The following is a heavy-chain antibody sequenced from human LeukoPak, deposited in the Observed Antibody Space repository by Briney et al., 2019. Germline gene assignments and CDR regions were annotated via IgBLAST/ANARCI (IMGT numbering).Heavy chain of an antibody. CDR3: ARDSEGELRHPDAFDI. D-gene: IGHD1-26*01. CDR1: GYTFTING. J-gene: IGHJ3*02. V-gene: IGHV1-18*01. Sequence: GASVKVSCKTSGYTFTINGISWVRQAPGQGLEWMGWISAYNGNTNYAQKLQGRVTMTTDTSTSTAYMELRSLRSDDTAVYYCARDSEGELRHPDAFDIWGQGTMVTVSS. CDR2: ISAYNGNT.